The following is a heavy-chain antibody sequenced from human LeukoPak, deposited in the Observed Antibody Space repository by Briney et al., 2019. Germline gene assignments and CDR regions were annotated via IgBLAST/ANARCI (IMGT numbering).Heavy chain of an antibody. J-gene: IGHJ5*02. CDR2: IYYSGST. D-gene: IGHD2-15*01. CDR1: GGSISSYY. CDR3: ARDPGYCSGGSCYNWFDP. Sequence: SETLSLTCTVSGGSISSYYWSWIRQPPGKGLEWIGYIYYSGSTNYNPSLKSRATIPVDTSKNQFSLKLTSVTAADTAVYYCARDPGYCSGGSCYNWFDPWGQGTLVTVSS. V-gene: IGHV4-59*01.